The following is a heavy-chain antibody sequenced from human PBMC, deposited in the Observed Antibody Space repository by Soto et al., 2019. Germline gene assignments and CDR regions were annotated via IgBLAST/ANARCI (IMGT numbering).Heavy chain of an antibody. V-gene: IGHV3-30*09. J-gene: IGHJ4*02. CDR1: GFTFSSYA. CDR2: ISYDGSKK. CDR3: ARSDDAVVVVAAKY. D-gene: IGHD2-15*01. Sequence: QVQLVESGGGVVQPGRSLRLSCAASGFTFSSYAMHWVRQAPGKGLEWVAVISYDGSKKYYADSVKGRFAISRDNSRNTLYLQMNSLRAEDTAVYYCARSDDAVVVVAAKYWGQGTLVTVSS.